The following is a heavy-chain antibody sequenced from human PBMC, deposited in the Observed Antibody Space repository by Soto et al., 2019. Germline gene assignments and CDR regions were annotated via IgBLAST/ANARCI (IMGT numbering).Heavy chain of an antibody. CDR1: GGTFSSFL. V-gene: IGHV1-69*01. Sequence: QVQLLQSGAEVKKPGSSVKVSCQASGGTFSSFLVSWVRQAPGQGLEWMAGIMPTFGTSNYAQKFHDRVTTTADESTRTVYMQLSSLTSEDTAVYYCARGVKEWERLYYSGMDVWGPGTTVTVSS. CDR2: IMPTFGTS. CDR3: ARGVKEWERLYYSGMDV. D-gene: IGHD1-26*01. J-gene: IGHJ6*02.